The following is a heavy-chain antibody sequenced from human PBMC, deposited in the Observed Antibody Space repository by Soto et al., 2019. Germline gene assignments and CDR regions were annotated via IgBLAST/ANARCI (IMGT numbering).Heavy chain of an antibody. CDR1: GYTFSSHG. CDR2: ISTYDGDT. J-gene: IGHJ6*02. D-gene: IGHD2-15*01. V-gene: IGHV1-18*01. Sequence: QVQLLQSGAEVKKPGASVKVSCKASGYTFSSHGISWVRQAPGQGLEWMGWISTYDGDTNYAQKLQGRVTMTTDTSTSTAYMELRSLRSDDTAVYYCARTRMAPYGMDVWGQGTTVTVSS. CDR3: ARTRMAPYGMDV.